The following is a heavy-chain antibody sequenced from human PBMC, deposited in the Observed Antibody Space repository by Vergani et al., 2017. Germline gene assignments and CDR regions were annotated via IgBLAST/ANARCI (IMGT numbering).Heavy chain of an antibody. CDR1: GGSISSGSYY. J-gene: IGHJ4*02. D-gene: IGHD3-10*01. CDR3: ARGKVLLWFGELSPSYYFDY. CDR2: IYTSGST. Sequence: QVQLQQWGAGLLKPSETLSLTCTVSGGSISSGSYYWSWIRQPAGKGLEWIGRIYTSGSTNYNPSLKSRVTISVDTSKNQFSLKLSSVTAADTAVYYCARGKVLLWFGELSPSYYFDYWGQGTLVTVSS. V-gene: IGHV4-61*02.